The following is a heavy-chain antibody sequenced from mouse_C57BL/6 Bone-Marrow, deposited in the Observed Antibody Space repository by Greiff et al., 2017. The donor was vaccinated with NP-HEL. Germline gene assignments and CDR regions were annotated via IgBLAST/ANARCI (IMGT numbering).Heavy chain of an antibody. CDR1: GYTFTSYW. CDR3: ARKVKYYYAMDY. Sequence: QVQLQQPGAELVKPGASVKMSCKASGYTFTSYWITWVKQRPGQGLEWIGDIYPGSGSTNYNEKFKSKATLTVDISSSTAYMQLSSLTSEDSAVDYYARKVKYYYAMDYWGQGTSVTVSS. CDR2: IYPGSGST. J-gene: IGHJ4*01. D-gene: IGHD2-2*01. V-gene: IGHV1-55*01.